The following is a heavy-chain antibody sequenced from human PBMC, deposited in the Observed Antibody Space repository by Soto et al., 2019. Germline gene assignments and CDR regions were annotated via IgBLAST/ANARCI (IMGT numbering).Heavy chain of an antibody. V-gene: IGHV4-30-4*01. CDR1: GVSISSGDYY. CDR2: IYYSGST. CDR3: ATLPPRIEVTVLPIPT. J-gene: IGHJ5*02. D-gene: IGHD2-15*01. Sequence: PSETLSLTCTVSGVSISSGDYYWSWIRQPPGKGLEWIGYIYYSGSTDYNPSLKGRVTISVDKSNSQFSLTLKYVTAADTAVYYCATLPPRIEVTVLPIPTWGQGTLVTVSS.